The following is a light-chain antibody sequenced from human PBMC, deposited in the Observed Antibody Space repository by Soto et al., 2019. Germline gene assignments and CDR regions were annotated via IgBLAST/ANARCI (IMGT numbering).Light chain of an antibody. CDR1: SSNIGAGYD. V-gene: IGLV1-40*01. Sequence: QSVLTQPPSVSGAPGQRVTISCTGSSSNIGAGYDVHWYQQLPGTAPKLLIYGNSNRPSGVPDRFSGSKSGTSASLAFTGLGREDEAVYYRQCFASRLGPPPVFLGGGTRLPVL. J-gene: IGLJ2*01. CDR3: QCFASRLGPPPVF. CDR2: GNS.